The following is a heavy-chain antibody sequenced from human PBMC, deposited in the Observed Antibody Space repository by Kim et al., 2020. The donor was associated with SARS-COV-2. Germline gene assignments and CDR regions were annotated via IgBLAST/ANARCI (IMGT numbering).Heavy chain of an antibody. CDR3: ARGPIVVVIAQYSYFDL. J-gene: IGHJ2*01. V-gene: IGHV4-31*02. D-gene: IGHD2-21*01. Sequence: RQSRVNISVDTSKNPFSLKLSSVTAADTAVYYCARGPIVVVIAQYSYFDLWGRGTLVTVSS.